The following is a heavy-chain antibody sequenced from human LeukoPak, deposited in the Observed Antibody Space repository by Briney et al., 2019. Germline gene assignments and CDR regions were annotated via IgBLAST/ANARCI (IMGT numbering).Heavy chain of an antibody. Sequence: ASVKVSCKASGSTFTSYGISWVRQAPGQGLEWMGWISAYHGNTNYAQKLQGRVTMTADTSTSTAYMELRSLRSDDTAVYYCARDLYDYVWGSYRYNPHPFDYWGQETLVTVSS. CDR3: ARDLYDYVWGSYRYNPHPFDY. CDR1: GSTFTSYG. CDR2: ISAYHGNT. J-gene: IGHJ4*02. V-gene: IGHV1-18*01. D-gene: IGHD3-16*02.